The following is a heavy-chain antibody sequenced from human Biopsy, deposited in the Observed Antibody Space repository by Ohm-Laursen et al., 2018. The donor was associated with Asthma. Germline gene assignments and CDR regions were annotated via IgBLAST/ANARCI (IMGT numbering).Heavy chain of an antibody. CDR1: GFSFSDYS. V-gene: IGHV3-11*01. D-gene: IGHD3-16*01. CDR2: ISSSGSSI. CDR3: ARDIAFGGVHDF. Sequence: LSLTCAASGFSFSDYSMTWIRQAPGKGLEWISYISSSGSSILYADSVKGRFTISRDNAKNSLHLQMNSLRAEDTAIYYCARDIAFGGVHDFWGQGTLVAVSS. J-gene: IGHJ4*02.